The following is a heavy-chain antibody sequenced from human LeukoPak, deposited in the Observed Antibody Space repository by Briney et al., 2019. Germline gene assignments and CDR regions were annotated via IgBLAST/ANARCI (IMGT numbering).Heavy chain of an antibody. J-gene: IGHJ4*02. CDR3: ATFGLVAALDL. CDR1: GFSFNAYW. V-gene: IGHV3-7*01. CDR2: INPAGSET. Sequence: GGSLRLSCAASGFSFNAYWMAWVRQAPGTGVEWVANINPAGSETFHVDPVKGRFSISRDHAKNLVYLQMNSLRAEDTAVYYCATFGLVAALDLWGQGTLVTVSS. D-gene: IGHD5-12*01.